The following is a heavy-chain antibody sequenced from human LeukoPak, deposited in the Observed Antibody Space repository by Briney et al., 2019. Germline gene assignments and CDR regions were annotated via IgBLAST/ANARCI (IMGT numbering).Heavy chain of an antibody. D-gene: IGHD1-20*01. J-gene: IGHJ5*02. CDR3: ARGGITGTISSWFDP. V-gene: IGHV4-59*01. CDR2: IYCSGST. Sequence: ASETLSLTCTVSGGSISSYYWSWIRQPPGKGLEWIGYIYCSGSTNYNPSLKSRVTISVDTSKNQFSLKLSSVTAADTAVYYCARGGITGTISSWFDPWGQGTLVTVSS. CDR1: GGSISSYY.